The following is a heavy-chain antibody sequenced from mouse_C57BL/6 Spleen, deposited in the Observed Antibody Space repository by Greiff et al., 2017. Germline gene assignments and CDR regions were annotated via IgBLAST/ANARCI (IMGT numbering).Heavy chain of an antibody. CDR3: ARGGSNEEDYAMDY. CDR2: IDPSDSYT. V-gene: IGHV1-50*01. J-gene: IGHJ4*01. D-gene: IGHD2-5*01. CDR1: GYTFTSYW. Sequence: QVQLQQPGAELVKPGASVKLSCKASGYTFTSYWMQWVKQRPGQGLEWLGKIDPSDSYTHYTQKFKGKATLTVYTSYSTAYMQISSLTSEDSAVYYCARGGSNEEDYAMDYWGQGTSVTVSS.